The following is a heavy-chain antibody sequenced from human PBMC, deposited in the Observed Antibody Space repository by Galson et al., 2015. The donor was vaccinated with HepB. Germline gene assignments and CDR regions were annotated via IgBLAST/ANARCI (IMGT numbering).Heavy chain of an antibody. CDR2: ISSTGSYA. V-gene: IGHV3-11*06. J-gene: IGHJ4*02. D-gene: IGHD6-13*01. CDR1: GFTFSDSY. Sequence: SLRLSCAASGFTFSDSYINWIRQAPGKGLEWVSYISSTGSYANYADSVKGRFTISRDNTKNTLYLQMSNLRADDTAVCYCARAAHSYSSHDSWGQGTLVTVSS. CDR3: ARAAHSYSSHDS.